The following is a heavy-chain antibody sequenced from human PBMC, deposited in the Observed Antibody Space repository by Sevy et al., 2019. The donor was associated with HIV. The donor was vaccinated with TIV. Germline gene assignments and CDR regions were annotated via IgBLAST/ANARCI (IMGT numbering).Heavy chain of an antibody. CDR2: ISSSSSTI. D-gene: IGHD4-17*01. V-gene: IGHV3-48*01. CDR3: ARHGRDYGGNPFRALDI. CDR1: GFTFSSYS. Sequence: GGSLRLSCAASGFTFSSYSMNWVRQAPGKGLEWVSYISSSSSTIYYADSVKGRFTISRDNAKNSLYLQMNSLRAEDTAVHYCARHGRDYGGNPFRALDIWGQGTMVTVSS. J-gene: IGHJ3*02.